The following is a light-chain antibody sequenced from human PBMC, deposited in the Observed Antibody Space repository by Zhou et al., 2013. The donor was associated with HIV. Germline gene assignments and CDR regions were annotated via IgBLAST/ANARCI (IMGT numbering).Light chain of an antibody. CDR1: GSSIGAGYD. J-gene: IGLJ3*02. V-gene: IGLV1-40*01. CDR2: GNS. CDR3: QSYDNSLSGYWV. Sequence: QSVMAQPPSVSGAPGQRVTISCTGSGSSIGAGYDVHWYQQLPGTAPKLLIYGNSNRPSGVPDRFSGSKSGTSASLAITGLQAEDEADYYCQSYDNSLSGYWVFGGGTKLTVL.